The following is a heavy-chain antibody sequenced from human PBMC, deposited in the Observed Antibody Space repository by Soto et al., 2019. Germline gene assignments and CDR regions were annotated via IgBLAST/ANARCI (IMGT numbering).Heavy chain of an antibody. CDR3: ARKKSIVGATGYFDY. J-gene: IGHJ4*02. CDR1: GFTVITNY. CDR2: IYAGGNT. V-gene: IGHV3-66*01. Sequence: EVQMVDSGGGLVQPGGSLRLSCAVSGFTVITNYISWVRQAPGKGLEWVSDIYAGGNTHYADSVKGRFAISRDNSKNTLYLEMNSLRAEDTAVYYCARKKSIVGATGYFDYWGQGTLVSVSS. D-gene: IGHD1-26*01.